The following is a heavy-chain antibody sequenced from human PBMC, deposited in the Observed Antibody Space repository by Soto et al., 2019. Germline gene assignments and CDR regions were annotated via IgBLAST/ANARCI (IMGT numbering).Heavy chain of an antibody. V-gene: IGHV1-69*13. D-gene: IGHD3-10*01. CDR1: GGTFSSYA. CDR2: IIPIFGTA. CDR3: ARGPRSPVDHYYGSGSLRSHDAFDI. J-gene: IGHJ3*02. Sequence: SVKVSCKASGGTFSSYAISWVRQAPGQGLEWMGGIIPIFGTANYAQKFQGRVTITADESTSTAYMELSSLRSEDTAVCYCARGPRSPVDHYYGSGSLRSHDAFDIWGQGTMVTVSS.